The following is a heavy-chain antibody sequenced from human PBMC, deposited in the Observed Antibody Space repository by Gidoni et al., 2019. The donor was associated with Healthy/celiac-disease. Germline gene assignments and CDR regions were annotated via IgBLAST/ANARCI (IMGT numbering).Heavy chain of an antibody. D-gene: IGHD5-18*01. CDR3: ARVLGTALDY. CDR2: INHRGST. CDR1: GWSFSGYY. Sequence: QVQLPQCGAGLLQPSETLSLTCAVYGWSFSGYYWSCIRQPPGTVLEWIGEINHRGSTNYNPSLKSRVTFSVDTSKNQFSLKLTSVTAADTAVYCCARVLGTALDYWGQGTLVTVSS. J-gene: IGHJ4*02. V-gene: IGHV4-34*01.